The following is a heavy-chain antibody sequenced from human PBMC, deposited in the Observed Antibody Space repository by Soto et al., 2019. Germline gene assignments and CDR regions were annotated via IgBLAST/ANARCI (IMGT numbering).Heavy chain of an antibody. CDR3: ARDRQKALVVVAATGGFDY. V-gene: IGHV3-30*04. CDR1: GFTFSIYS. J-gene: IGHJ4*02. Sequence: LRLSCSVSGFTFSIYSMHWVRQYPEMGLEWVAFISFAGNNKYYADSVKGRFTISRDNSNNMVYLEMNSLRPDDTAVYYCARDRQKALVVVAATGGFDYWGQGTPVTVSS. CDR2: ISFAGNNK. D-gene: IGHD2-15*01.